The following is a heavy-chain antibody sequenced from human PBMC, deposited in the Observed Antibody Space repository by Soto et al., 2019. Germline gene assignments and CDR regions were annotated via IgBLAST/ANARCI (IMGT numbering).Heavy chain of an antibody. Sequence: QVQLVQSGAEVKKPGSSMKVSCKTSGGTLGTYDINWVRQAPGQGLEGMGGIMAFIGSTKYAQKFQGRVTITADTSIDTVYMELNSLTSEDTAVYYCARGGFSSSWRFDHWGQGTLVTVSS. CDR2: IMAFIGST. CDR3: ARGGFSSSWRFDH. J-gene: IGHJ4*02. D-gene: IGHD6-6*01. V-gene: IGHV1-69*06. CDR1: GGTLGTYD.